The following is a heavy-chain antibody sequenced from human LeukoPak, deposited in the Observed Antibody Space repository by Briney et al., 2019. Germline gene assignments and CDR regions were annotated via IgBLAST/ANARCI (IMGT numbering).Heavy chain of an antibody. CDR1: GFTFSNYN. J-gene: IGHJ4*02. V-gene: IGHV3-21*01. CDR3: ARGRDGSQSPIDY. D-gene: IGHD5-24*01. Sequence: GGSLRLSCAASGFTFSNYNMNWVRQAPGKGLEWVSSISSSSSYIYYADSLRGRFTVSRDNAENSLYLQMISLRAEDTAVYYCARGRDGSQSPIDYWGQGTLVTVSS. CDR2: ISSSSSYI.